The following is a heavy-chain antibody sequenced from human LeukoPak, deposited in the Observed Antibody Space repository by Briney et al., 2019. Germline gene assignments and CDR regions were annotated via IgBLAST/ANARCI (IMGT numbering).Heavy chain of an antibody. V-gene: IGHV1-18*01. D-gene: IGHD2-2*01. Sequence: GASVKVSCKASGYTFTSYGISWVRQAPGQGLEWMGWISAYNGNTNYAQKLQGRVTMTTDTSTSTAYMELRSLRSDDTAVYYCARPRCSSTSCYSGEDWFDPWGQGTLDTVSS. J-gene: IGHJ5*02. CDR3: ARPRCSSTSCYSGEDWFDP. CDR1: GYTFTSYG. CDR2: ISAYNGNT.